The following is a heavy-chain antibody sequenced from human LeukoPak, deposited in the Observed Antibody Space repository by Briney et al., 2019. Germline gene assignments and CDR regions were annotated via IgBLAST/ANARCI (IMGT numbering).Heavy chain of an antibody. D-gene: IGHD3-10*01. CDR3: ARGSFMGGSGSYYTYYFDY. CDR1: GFTVSSNY. CDR2: IYSGGST. V-gene: IGHV3-53*01. Sequence: GGSLRLSCAASGFTVSSNYMSWVRQAPGKGLEWVSVIYSGGSTYYADSVKGRFTISRDNSKNTLYLQMNSLRDEDTAVYYCARGSFMGGSGSYYTYYFDYWGQGTLVTVSS. J-gene: IGHJ4*02.